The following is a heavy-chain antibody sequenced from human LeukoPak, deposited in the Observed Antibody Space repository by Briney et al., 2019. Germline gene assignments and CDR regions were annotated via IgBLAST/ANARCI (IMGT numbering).Heavy chain of an antibody. CDR2: IKQAGSEK. J-gene: IGHJ4*02. CDR3: ARAEVLLWFGEFSASAYYFDY. V-gene: IGHV3-7*01. Sequence: GGSLRLSCAGSGFTFCSYWMSWVRQAPGKGREWVANIKQAGSEKYYVDSVKGRFTISRDNAKNSLYLQMNSLRAEDTAVYYCARAEVLLWFGEFSASAYYFDYWGQGTLVTVSS. D-gene: IGHD3-10*01. CDR1: GFTFCSYW.